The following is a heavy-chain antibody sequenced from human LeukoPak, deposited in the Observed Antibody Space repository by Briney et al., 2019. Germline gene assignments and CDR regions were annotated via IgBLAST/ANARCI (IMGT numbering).Heavy chain of an antibody. CDR1: GYTFTTYW. CDR2: IYPGNSDT. V-gene: IGHV5-51*01. Sequence: GESLKTSCKGSGYTFTTYWIAWVRQMPGKGLEWMGIIYPGNSDTTNSPSFQGQVTISVDKSIDTAYLQWSSLKASDTAIYYCARRTYGSGTYYYFDSWGQGTLVTVSS. D-gene: IGHD3-10*01. J-gene: IGHJ4*02. CDR3: ARRTYGSGTYYYFDS.